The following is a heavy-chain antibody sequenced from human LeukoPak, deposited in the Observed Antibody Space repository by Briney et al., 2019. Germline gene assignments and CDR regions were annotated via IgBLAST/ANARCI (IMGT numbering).Heavy chain of an antibody. CDR1: GYTFTDYY. V-gene: IGHV1-2*02. J-gene: IGHJ4*02. CDR3: ARSTQLWLLYY. D-gene: IGHD5-18*01. CDR2: ISPNSGGT. Sequence: GASVKVSCRASGYTFTDYYMHWVRQAPGQGLEWMGWISPNSGGTKYAQKFQGRVTMTRDTSISTAYMELSRLTSDDTAVYYCARSTQLWLLYYWGQGSLVTVSS.